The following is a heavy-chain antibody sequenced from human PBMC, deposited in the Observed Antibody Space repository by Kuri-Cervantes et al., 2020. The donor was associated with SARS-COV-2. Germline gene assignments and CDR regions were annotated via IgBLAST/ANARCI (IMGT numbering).Heavy chain of an antibody. CDR2: IYYSGST. CDR1: GGSISSGDYY. CDR3: ARAVGGFLEWLLYFDY. Sequence: LRLSCTVSGGSISSGDYYWSWIRQPPGKGLEWIGYIYYSGSTYYNPSLKSRVTISVDTSKNQFSLKLSSVTAADTAVYYCARAVGGFLEWLLYFDYWGQGTLVTVSS. D-gene: IGHD3-3*01. J-gene: IGHJ4*02. V-gene: IGHV4-30-4*08.